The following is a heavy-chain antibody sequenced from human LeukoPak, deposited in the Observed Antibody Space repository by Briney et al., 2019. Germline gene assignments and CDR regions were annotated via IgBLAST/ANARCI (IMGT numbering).Heavy chain of an antibody. D-gene: IGHD2-2*01. J-gene: IGHJ4*02. CDR1: GFSVSSYV. Sequence: GGSLRLSCAAPGFSVSSYVIQWVRQAPGKGLEWVAFIRYDGSNKYYADSVKGRFTISRDNSKNTLYLQMNSLRAEDTAVYYCYTDIVRVPATDYWGQGALVTVSS. CDR3: YTDIVRVPATDY. CDR2: IRYDGSNK. V-gene: IGHV3-30*02.